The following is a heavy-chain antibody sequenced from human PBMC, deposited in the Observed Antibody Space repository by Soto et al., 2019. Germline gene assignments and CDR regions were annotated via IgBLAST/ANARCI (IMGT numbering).Heavy chain of an antibody. CDR2: IDPSDSYT. V-gene: IGHV5-10-1*01. J-gene: IGHJ6*02. CDR3: ARPPAGSPLEDGMDV. D-gene: IGHD6-6*01. Sequence: LGESLKISCKGSVYSFTSYWISWVRQMPGKGLEWMGRIDPSDSYTNYSPSFQGHVTISADKSISTAYLQWSSLKASDTAMYYCARPPAGSPLEDGMDVWGQGTTVTVSS. CDR1: VYSFTSYW.